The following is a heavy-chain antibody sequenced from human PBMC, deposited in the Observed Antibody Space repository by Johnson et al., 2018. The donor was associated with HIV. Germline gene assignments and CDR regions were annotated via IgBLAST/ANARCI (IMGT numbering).Heavy chain of an antibody. CDR3: ARGGVIHDAFDI. CDR1: AFAFSSYV. J-gene: IGHJ3*02. D-gene: IGHD2-21*01. Sequence: QVQLVESGGGVVQPGRSLRLSCAASAFAFSSYVMHWVRQAPGKGLEWVAVISYDGSNKYYADLVKGRFTISRDNSKNTLYLQMNRLRAEDTAVYDCARGGVIHDAFDIWVQGTMVTLSS. V-gene: IGHV3-30*04. CDR2: ISYDGSNK.